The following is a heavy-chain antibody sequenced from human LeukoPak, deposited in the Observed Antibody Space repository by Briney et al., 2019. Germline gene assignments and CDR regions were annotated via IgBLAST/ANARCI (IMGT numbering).Heavy chain of an antibody. Sequence: GGSLRLSCAASGFTFSSYGMHWVRQAPGKGLEWVAVIWYDGSNKYYADSVKGRFTISRDNSKNTLYLQMNSLRAEDTAVYYCARDAHSSGWYHYYYGMDVWGQGTTVTVSS. CDR3: ARDAHSSGWYHYYYGMDV. CDR1: GFTFSSYG. J-gene: IGHJ6*02. V-gene: IGHV3-33*01. D-gene: IGHD6-19*01. CDR2: IWYDGSNK.